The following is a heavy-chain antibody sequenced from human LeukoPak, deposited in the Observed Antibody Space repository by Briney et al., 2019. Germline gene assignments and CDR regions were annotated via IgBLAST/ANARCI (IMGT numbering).Heavy chain of an antibody. CDR3: ARDLGSYGWGNHFDY. CDR1: GLTFSDHA. CDR2: ISYDGNYN. J-gene: IGHJ4*02. Sequence: QPGRSLRLSCAASGLTFSDHAMHWVRQAPGKGLEWLGVISYDGNYNHYADSVKGRFTVSRDNSKNTVYLHMGSLKPEDTAVYYCARDLGSYGWGNHFDYWGQGTLVTVSS. D-gene: IGHD3-16*01. V-gene: IGHV3-30-3*01.